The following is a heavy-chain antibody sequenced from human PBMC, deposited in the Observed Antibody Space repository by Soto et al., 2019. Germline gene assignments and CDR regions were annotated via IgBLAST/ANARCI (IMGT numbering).Heavy chain of an antibody. Sequence: PGGSLRLSCAASGFTFSSYSMNWVRQAPGKGLEWVSSISSSSSYIYYADSVKGRFTISRDNAKNSLYLQMNSLRAEDTAVYYCARPGQLVRSNWFDPWGQGTLVTVSS. CDR2: ISSSSSYI. CDR3: ARPGQLVRSNWFDP. J-gene: IGHJ5*02. CDR1: GFTFSSYS. D-gene: IGHD6-13*01. V-gene: IGHV3-21*01.